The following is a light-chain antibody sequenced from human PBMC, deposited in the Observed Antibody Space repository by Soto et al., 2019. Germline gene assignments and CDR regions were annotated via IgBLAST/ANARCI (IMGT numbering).Light chain of an antibody. V-gene: IGLV2-14*01. J-gene: IGLJ3*02. Sequence: QSALTQPASVSGSPGQSITISCTGTSSDVGGYNYVSWYQQHPGKAPKLMIYEVSNRPSGVSNRFSVSKSGNTASLTISGLQAEDEADYYCSSYTSSSTRVFGGGIKLTVL. CDR3: SSYTSSSTRV. CDR2: EVS. CDR1: SSDVGGYNY.